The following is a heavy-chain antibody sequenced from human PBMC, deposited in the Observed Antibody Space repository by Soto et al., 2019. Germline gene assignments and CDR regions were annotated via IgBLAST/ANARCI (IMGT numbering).Heavy chain of an antibody. CDR2: IIPIFGTA. CDR3: ASSIGSPNAFDI. Sequence: SVKVSCKASGCTFSSYAIGWVRRAPGQGLEWMGGIIPIFGTANYAQKFQGRVTITADESTSTAYMELSSLRSEDTAVYYCASSIGSPNAFDIWGQGTMVTVSS. CDR1: GCTFSSYA. V-gene: IGHV1-69*13. J-gene: IGHJ3*02. D-gene: IGHD2-21*01.